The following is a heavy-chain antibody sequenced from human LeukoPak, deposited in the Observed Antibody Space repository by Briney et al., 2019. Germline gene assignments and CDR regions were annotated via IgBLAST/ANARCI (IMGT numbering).Heavy chain of an antibody. V-gene: IGHV4-61*01. CDR3: ARYSTSWYTFDY. J-gene: IGHJ4*02. D-gene: IGHD6-13*01. Sequence: SETLSLTCTVSGGSVSGTSFYWSWIRQPPGKGLEWIVYIYYSGSTTYSPSLKSRVTISVDTSKNQFSLKLSSVTAADTAVYFCARYSTSWYTFDYWGQGTLVTVSS. CDR2: IYYSGST. CDR1: GGSVSGTSFY.